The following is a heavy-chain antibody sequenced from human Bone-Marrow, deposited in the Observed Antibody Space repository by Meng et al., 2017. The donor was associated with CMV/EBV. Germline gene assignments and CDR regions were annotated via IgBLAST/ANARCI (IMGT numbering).Heavy chain of an antibody. CDR3: AKGGLLAA. J-gene: IGHJ4*02. CDR2: ISASGGSA. Sequence: GGSLRLSCAASGFTFSSYAMNWVRQAPGKGLEWVSAISASGGSAYYADLVKGRFTISRDNSKNTLYLQMNSLRVEDTAVYYCAKGGLLAARGQGTLVTFSS. V-gene: IGHV3-23*01. D-gene: IGHD2-15*01. CDR1: GFTFSSYA.